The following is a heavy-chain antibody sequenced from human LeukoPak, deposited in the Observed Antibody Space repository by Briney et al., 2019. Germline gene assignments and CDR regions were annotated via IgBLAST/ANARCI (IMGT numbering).Heavy chain of an antibody. V-gene: IGHV3-74*01. J-gene: IGHJ4*02. CDR1: GFTFSSYW. CDR2: VNTDGSDT. D-gene: IGHD3-3*02. Sequence: GGSLRLSCAASGFTFSSYWMHWVRQAPGKGLVWVSRVNTDGSDTDYADSVKGRFTISRDNAKNTLYLQMNSLRAEDTAVYYCARGELAVQDYWGQGTLVTVSS. CDR3: ARGELAVQDY.